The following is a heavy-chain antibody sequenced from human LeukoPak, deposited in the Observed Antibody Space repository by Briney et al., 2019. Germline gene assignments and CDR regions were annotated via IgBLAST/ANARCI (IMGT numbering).Heavy chain of an antibody. D-gene: IGHD1-26*01. J-gene: IGHJ5*02. V-gene: IGHV3-64*01. Sequence: GGSLRLSCEAAGFTFSTYAMHWVRQAPGRGLEYVSAISTDGGSTYYANSVKGRFTISRDNSKNTLSLQMASLRPEDMAVYYCARWGGSYYSWGQGTLVTVSS. CDR1: GFTFSTYA. CDR2: ISTDGGST. CDR3: ARWGGSYYS.